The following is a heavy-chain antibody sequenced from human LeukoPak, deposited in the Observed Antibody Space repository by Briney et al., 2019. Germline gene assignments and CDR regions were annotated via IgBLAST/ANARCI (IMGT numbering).Heavy chain of an antibody. J-gene: IGHJ4*02. CDR3: TKGRGYCSTTTCYEFDY. CDR1: GFTFSGYG. CDR2: ISYDGSKK. V-gene: IGHV3-30*18. D-gene: IGHD2-2*01. Sequence: GRSLRLSCAASGFTFSGYGMHWVRQAPGKGLEWVAVISYDGSKKYYADFVKGRFTISRDNSKNTLYLQMNSLRAEDTAVYYCTKGRGYCSTTTCYEFDYWGQGTLVTVSS.